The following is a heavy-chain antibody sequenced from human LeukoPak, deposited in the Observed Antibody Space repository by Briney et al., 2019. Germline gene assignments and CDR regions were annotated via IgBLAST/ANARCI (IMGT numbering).Heavy chain of an antibody. V-gene: IGHV4-39*02. J-gene: IGHJ4*02. D-gene: IGHD2-8*01. CDR1: GGSISSSSYY. CDR2: IYHTGNT. Sequence: PSETLSLTCTVSGGSISSSSYYWGWIRQPPGKGLECIGSIYHTGNTFYNPPLKTRVTISLDTSKNHFSLKLNSVTAEDTAVYYCARRACTNGMRYLDSWGQGALVTVSS. CDR3: ARRACTNGMRYLDS.